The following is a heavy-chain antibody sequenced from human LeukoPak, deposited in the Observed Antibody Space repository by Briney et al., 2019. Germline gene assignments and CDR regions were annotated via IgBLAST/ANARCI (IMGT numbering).Heavy chain of an antibody. CDR3: AKNLPPAYYYGSSGSFDY. Sequence: PGGSLRLSCATSGFTFSSYGMHWVRQAPGKGLEWVSAISGSGGSTYYADSVKGRFTISRDNSKNTLYLQMNSLRAEDTAVYYCAKNLPPAYYYGSSGSFDYWGQGTLVTVSS. V-gene: IGHV3-23*01. D-gene: IGHD3-22*01. CDR1: GFTFSSYG. J-gene: IGHJ4*02. CDR2: ISGSGGST.